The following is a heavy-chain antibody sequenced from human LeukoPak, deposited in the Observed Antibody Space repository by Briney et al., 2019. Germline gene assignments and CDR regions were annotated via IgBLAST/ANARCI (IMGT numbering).Heavy chain of an antibody. CDR2: LSDSGGRT. Sequence: GGSLRLSCAVSGISLSNYGMSWVRQAPGKGLEWVAGLSDSGGRTNYADSVKGRFTISRDNSKNTLYLQMNSLRVEDTAVYFCAKRGVAIRVILVGFHKEAYYFDSWGQGALVTVSS. V-gene: IGHV3-23*01. J-gene: IGHJ4*02. CDR1: GISLSNYG. CDR3: AKRGVAIRVILVGFHKEAYYFDS. D-gene: IGHD3-22*01.